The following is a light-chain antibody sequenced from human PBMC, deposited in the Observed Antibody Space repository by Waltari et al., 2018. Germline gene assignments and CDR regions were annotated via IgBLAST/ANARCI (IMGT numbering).Light chain of an antibody. V-gene: IGLV1-51*02. CDR1: TSNIRNNY. CDR2: ENN. Sequence: QSVLTQPPSVSAAPGQRVTISCSGSTSNIRNNYVSWYQQLPGTAPKLLIYENNKRPSGISDRFSGSKSGTSATLGITGLQTGDEADYYCGTWDSSLTAGVFGGGTKLTVL. CDR3: GTWDSSLTAGV. J-gene: IGLJ2*01.